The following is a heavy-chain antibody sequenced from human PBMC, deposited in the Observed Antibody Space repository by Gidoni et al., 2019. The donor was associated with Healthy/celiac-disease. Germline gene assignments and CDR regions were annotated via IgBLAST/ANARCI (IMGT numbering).Heavy chain of an antibody. CDR2: ISAYNGNT. V-gene: IGHV1-18*01. CDR3: ARTRTTVTTRADY. J-gene: IGHJ4*02. CDR1: GFTFTSYG. D-gene: IGHD4-4*01. Sequence: QVQLVQSGAEVQKPGASGNVSCTASGFTFTSYGIRWVRKSPGQGLGWLGWISAYNGNTNYAQKLQGRVTMTTDTSTRTAYMVLRSLRSDDTAVYYCARTRTTVTTRADYWGQGTLVTVSS.